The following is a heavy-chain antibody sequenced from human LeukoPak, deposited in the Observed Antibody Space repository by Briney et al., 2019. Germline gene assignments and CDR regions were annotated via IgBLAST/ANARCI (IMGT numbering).Heavy chain of an antibody. CDR3: AASITMFDY. D-gene: IGHD3-10*01. V-gene: IGHV3-7*02. CDR2: IKEDGSVK. Sequence: GGSLRPSCAASGFTFSRYWMSWVRQAPGKGLEWVANIKEDGSVKYYVESVKGRFTISRDNAKNSLYLQMNSLRAEDTAVYYCAASITMFDYWGQGTLVTVSS. CDR1: GFTFSRYW. J-gene: IGHJ4*02.